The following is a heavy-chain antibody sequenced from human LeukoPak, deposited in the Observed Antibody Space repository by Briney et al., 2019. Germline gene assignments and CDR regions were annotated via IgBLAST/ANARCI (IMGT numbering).Heavy chain of an antibody. D-gene: IGHD2-21*02. J-gene: IGHJ4*02. Sequence: ASVKVSCKASGYTFTGYYMHWVRQAPGQGLEWMGWINPNSGGTNYAQKFQGRFTMTRDTSISTAYMELSRLRSDDTAVYYCASGLWVTAIEEGPIGNNDFWGQGTLVTVSS. CDR3: ASGLWVTAIEEGPIGNNDF. CDR2: INPNSGGT. V-gene: IGHV1-2*02. CDR1: GYTFTGYY.